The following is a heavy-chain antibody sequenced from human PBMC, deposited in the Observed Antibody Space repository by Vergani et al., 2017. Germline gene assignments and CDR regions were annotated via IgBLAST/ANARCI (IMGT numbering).Heavy chain of an antibody. CDR1: GGSFSGYY. CDR2: INHSGST. J-gene: IGHJ4*02. CDR3: ARVGMDYGVPTADYFDY. D-gene: IGHD4-17*01. V-gene: IGHV4-34*01. Sequence: QVQLQQWGAGLLKPSETLSLTCAVYGGSFSGYYWSWLRQPPGKGLEWIGEINHSGSTNYNPSLKSRVTISVDTSKNQFSMKLRSVTAADTAVYYCARVGMDYGVPTADYFDYWGQGTLVTVSS.